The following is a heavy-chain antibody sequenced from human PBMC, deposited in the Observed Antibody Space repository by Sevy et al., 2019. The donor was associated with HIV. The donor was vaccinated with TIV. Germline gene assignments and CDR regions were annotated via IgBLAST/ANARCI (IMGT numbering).Heavy chain of an antibody. D-gene: IGHD2-21*01. CDR3: ARDGSVVSPYYYYAMDV. Sequence: GGSLRLSCAASGFTFSNYGMYWVRQAPGKGLEGVAIIWHDGSSKHYADSVKGRFTISRENSKNALYLQMNNLRAEDTAVYYCARDGSVVSPYYYYAMDVWGQGTTVTVSS. V-gene: IGHV3-33*07. CDR1: GFTFSNYG. J-gene: IGHJ6*02. CDR2: IWHDGSSK.